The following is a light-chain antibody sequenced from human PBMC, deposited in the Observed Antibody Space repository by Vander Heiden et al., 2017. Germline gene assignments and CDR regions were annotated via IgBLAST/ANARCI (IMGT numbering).Light chain of an antibody. Sequence: YELTQPPSVSVSPGQTARNTCSGDALPKQYAYWYQQKPGQAPVLVIYKDSERPSGIPERVSGSSSGTTVTLSISGVQAEDEADYYCQSADSSETVVGGGTKLT. CDR2: KDS. V-gene: IGLV3-25*03. J-gene: IGLJ2*01. CDR1: ALPKQY. CDR3: QSADSSETV.